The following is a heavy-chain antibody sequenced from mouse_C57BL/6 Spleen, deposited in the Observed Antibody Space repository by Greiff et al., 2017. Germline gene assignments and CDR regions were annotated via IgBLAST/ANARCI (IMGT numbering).Heavy chain of an antibody. J-gene: IGHJ1*03. CDR2: IVPGSGST. V-gene: IGHV1-9*01. CDR1: GYTFTGYW. Sequence: QVQLQQSGAELMKPGASVKFSCKATGYTFTGYWIEWVKQRPGHGLEWIGEIVPGSGSTNYNAKFKGKATFTADPSSNTAYMQLSSLTAEDSAIYYCASGYFDVWGTGTTVTVSS. CDR3: ASGYFDV.